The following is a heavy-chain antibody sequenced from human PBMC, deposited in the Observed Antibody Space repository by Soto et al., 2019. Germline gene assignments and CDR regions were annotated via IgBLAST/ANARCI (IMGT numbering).Heavy chain of an antibody. V-gene: IGHV3-33*01. CDR1: GFTFSSYG. CDR2: IWYDGSNK. Sequence: GGSLRLSCAASGFTFSSYGMHWVRQAPGKGLEWVAVIWYDGSNKYYADSVKGRFTISRDNSKNTLYLQMNSLRAEDTAVYYCAREPPYYDILTGYHNNYYYGMDVWGQGTTVTAP. CDR3: AREPPYYDILTGYHNNYYYGMDV. D-gene: IGHD3-9*01. J-gene: IGHJ6*02.